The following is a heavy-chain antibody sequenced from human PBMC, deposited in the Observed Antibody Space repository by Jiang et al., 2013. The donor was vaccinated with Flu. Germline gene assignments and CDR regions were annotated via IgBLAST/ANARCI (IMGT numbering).Heavy chain of an antibody. CDR3: AKGCGYFDY. J-gene: IGHJ4*02. CDR2: INTNGREH. V-gene: IGHV3-23*04. CDR1: GFTFSDSA. Sequence: VQLVESGGGLAQPGGSLRLSCAASGFTFSDSAMSWVRQAPGKGLEWVSAINTNGREHILRGLCEGPGQHLQRQFQGHAVSANERPESRRHGHLYCAKGCGYFDYWGQGALVTVSS.